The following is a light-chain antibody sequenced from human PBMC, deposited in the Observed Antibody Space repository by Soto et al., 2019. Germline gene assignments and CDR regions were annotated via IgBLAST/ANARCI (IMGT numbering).Light chain of an antibody. V-gene: IGLV2-11*01. Sequence: QSALTQPRSVSGSPGQSVTISCTGTSSDVGAYNYVSWYQHHPGKAPKVLSYDVSERPSGVPDRFSGAKSDNKASLTSSGLQAEYEADYYGCSYAGSYSWVFGGGTKVTVL. CDR3: CSYAGSYSWV. CDR1: SSDVGAYNY. CDR2: DVS. J-gene: IGLJ3*02.